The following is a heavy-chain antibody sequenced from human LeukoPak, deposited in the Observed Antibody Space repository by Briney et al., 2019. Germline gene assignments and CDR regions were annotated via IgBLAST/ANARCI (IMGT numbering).Heavy chain of an antibody. CDR2: ISGRGGST. CDR1: GVTCSGYA. J-gene: IGHJ4*02. Sequence: PGWALRLACAASGVTCSGYARSWGRQAPGKGLEWVSTISGRGGSTFYAASVKGRFTISRDNSKNTLYLQMNSLRAEDTAVYYCAKGYCSGGSCCLDYWGQGTLVTVSS. D-gene: IGHD2-15*01. CDR3: AKGYCSGGSCCLDY. V-gene: IGHV3-23*01.